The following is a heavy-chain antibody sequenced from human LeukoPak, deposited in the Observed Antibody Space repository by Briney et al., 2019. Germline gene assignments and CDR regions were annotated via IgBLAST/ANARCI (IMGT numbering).Heavy chain of an antibody. CDR2: IYHSGST. D-gene: IGHD3-3*01. CDR1: GGSISSSSYY. J-gene: IGHJ4*02. CDR3: ASYAEESGTYYDFWSGQRSLDY. V-gene: IGHV4-39*07. Sequence: SSETLSLTCTVSGGSISSSSYYWGWIRQPPGKVLEWIGYIYHSGSTYYNPSLKSRVTISVDRSKNQFSLKLSSVTAADTAVYYSASYAEESGTYYDFWSGQRSLDYWGQGTLVTVSS.